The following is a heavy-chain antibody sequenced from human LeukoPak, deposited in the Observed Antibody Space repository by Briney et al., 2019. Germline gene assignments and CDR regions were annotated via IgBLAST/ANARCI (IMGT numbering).Heavy chain of an antibody. D-gene: IGHD3-9*01. CDR2: INTNTGNP. V-gene: IGHV7-4-1*02. CDR1: GYTFTSYG. CDR3: TRSEYELLTGSPKGGVY. Sequence: GASVKVSCKASGYTFTSYGISWVRQAPGQGLEWMGWINTNTGNPTYAQGFTGRFVFSLDTSVSTAFLQISSLKAEDTAVYYCTRSEYELLTGSPKGGVYWGQGTLVTVSS. J-gene: IGHJ4*02.